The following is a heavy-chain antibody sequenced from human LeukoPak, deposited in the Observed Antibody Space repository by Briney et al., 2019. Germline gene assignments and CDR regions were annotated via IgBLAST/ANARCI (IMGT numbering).Heavy chain of an antibody. J-gene: IGHJ4*02. Sequence: GGSLRLSCAGSGFTFSSYWMNWVRQLPGKGLEWVANIKPDGSEKYYVDSVKGRFTISRDNVKNSLYLQMNSLRAEDTAVYYCTRDFGDWGQGTLVTVSS. V-gene: IGHV3-7*01. CDR3: TRDFGD. CDR2: IKPDGSEK. CDR1: GFTFSSYW.